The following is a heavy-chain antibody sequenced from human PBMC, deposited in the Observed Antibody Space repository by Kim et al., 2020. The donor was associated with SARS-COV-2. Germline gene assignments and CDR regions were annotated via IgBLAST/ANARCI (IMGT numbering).Heavy chain of an antibody. CDR3: TTDLTYYYDSSRYYYLDY. D-gene: IGHD3-22*01. Sequence: GGSLRLSCAASGFTFSNAWMSWVRQAPGKGLEWVGRIKSKTDGGTTDYAAPVKGRFTISRYDSKNTLYLQMNSLKTEDTAVYYCTTDLTYYYDSSRYYYLDYWGQGTLVNVSS. J-gene: IGHJ4*02. CDR2: IKSKTDGGTT. CDR1: GFTFSNAW. V-gene: IGHV3-15*01.